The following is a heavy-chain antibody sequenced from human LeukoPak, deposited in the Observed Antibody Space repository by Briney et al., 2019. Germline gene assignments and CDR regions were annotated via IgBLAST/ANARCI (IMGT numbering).Heavy chain of an antibody. Sequence: SETLSLTCNVSGGSISNSYWNWIRQPAGKGLERIGRSHTSGSTYYIPSLKRRVTMSLDTSNNHFSLKLTSVTAADTALYYCARGLNQYYFDSWGQGILVTVSS. D-gene: IGHD1-14*01. CDR1: GGSISNSY. CDR3: ARGLNQYYFDS. CDR2: SHTSGST. J-gene: IGHJ4*02. V-gene: IGHV4-4*07.